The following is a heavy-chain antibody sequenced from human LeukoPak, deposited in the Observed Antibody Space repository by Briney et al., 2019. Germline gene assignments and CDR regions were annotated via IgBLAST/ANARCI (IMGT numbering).Heavy chain of an antibody. CDR2: IHTSGST. CDR3: ARDFMYDYDTSGNDAFDI. V-gene: IGHV4-61*02. Sequence: SETLSLTCTVSGGSISSGSYYWSWIRQPAGKGLEWLGRIHTSGSTNYSPSLKTRVTISIDTFKNQFSLKLSSVTAAETAVYYCARDFMYDYDTSGNDAFDIWGQGTMVTVSS. CDR1: GGSISSGSYY. D-gene: IGHD3-22*01. J-gene: IGHJ3*02.